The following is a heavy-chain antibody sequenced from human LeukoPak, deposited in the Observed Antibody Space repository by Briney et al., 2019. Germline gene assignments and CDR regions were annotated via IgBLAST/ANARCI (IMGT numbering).Heavy chain of an antibody. V-gene: IGHV5-51*01. D-gene: IGHD2-15*01. J-gene: IGHJ5*02. CDR3: ARGEVVVVAAKGALSWFDP. Sequence: GESLKISCKGSGYSFTSYWIGWVRQMPGKGLEWMGIIYPGDSDTRYSPSFQGQVTISADKSISTAYLQWSSLKASDTAIYYCARGEVVVVAAKGALSWFDPWGQGTLVTVSS. CDR2: IYPGDSDT. CDR1: GYSFTSYW.